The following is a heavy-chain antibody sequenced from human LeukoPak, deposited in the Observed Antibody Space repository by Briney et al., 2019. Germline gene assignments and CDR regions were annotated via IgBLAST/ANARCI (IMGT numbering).Heavy chain of an antibody. J-gene: IGHJ4*02. V-gene: IGHV3-48*01. D-gene: IGHD6-13*01. CDR1: GFSFSTYS. CDR3: ARISKYSSRYDVM. CDR2: ISRRGETI. Sequence: PGGSLRLSCEVSGFSFSTYSWNWVRQTPGKGLEWISYISRRGETIFYADSVKGRFTISRDNVNSFLYLQMNSLRAEDTALYYCARISKYSSRYDVMGAQGTLVTVSS.